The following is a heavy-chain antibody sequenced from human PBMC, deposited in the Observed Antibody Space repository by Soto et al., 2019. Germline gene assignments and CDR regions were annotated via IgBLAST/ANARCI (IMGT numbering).Heavy chain of an antibody. Sequence: EVQLVESGGGLVQPGGSLRLSCAVSGFTFSSFWMHWVRQAPGEGLVWVSRINTDGSSTSYADSVKGRFTISRENAKNTLYLPMNSLRVEDTAMYYCAKRGVDTFGLSYWGQGTLVTVSS. CDR2: INTDGSST. D-gene: IGHD3-10*01. V-gene: IGHV3-74*01. CDR1: GFTFSSFW. J-gene: IGHJ4*02. CDR3: AKRGVDTFGLSY.